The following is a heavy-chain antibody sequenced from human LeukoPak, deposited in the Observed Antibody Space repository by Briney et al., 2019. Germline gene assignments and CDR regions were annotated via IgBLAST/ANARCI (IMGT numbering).Heavy chain of an antibody. CDR3: ARRAPGYCITTSCPDTYYYYYYMDV. D-gene: IGHD2-2*01. CDR2: IKQDGSET. Sequence: GGSLRLSCAASGFAFSSSWMSWVRPAPGKGLEWVANIKQDGSETYYVDSLKGRFTVSRDNAKNSVYLQMNNLRAEDTAVYYCARRAPGYCITTSCPDTYYYYYYMDVWGKGTTVTVSS. V-gene: IGHV3-7*01. CDR1: GFAFSSSW. J-gene: IGHJ6*03.